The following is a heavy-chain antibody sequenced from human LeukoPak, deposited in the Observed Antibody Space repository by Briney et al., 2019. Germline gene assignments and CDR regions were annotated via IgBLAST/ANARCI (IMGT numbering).Heavy chain of an antibody. CDR3: ALALGY. J-gene: IGHJ4*02. Sequence: ASVKVSCKASGYTFTDYYVHWVRQAPGQGLEWMGWINPDGGGTNYAQSFQGWVTMTTDTSITTAYMQLSRLRSDDTAIYYCALALGYWGQGTLVTVSS. CDR2: INPDGGGT. D-gene: IGHD3-16*01. CDR1: GYTFTDYY. V-gene: IGHV1-2*04.